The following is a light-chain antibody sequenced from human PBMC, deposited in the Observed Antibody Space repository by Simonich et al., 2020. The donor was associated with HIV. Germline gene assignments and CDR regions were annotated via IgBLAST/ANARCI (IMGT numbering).Light chain of an antibody. J-gene: IGKJ5*01. CDR1: QSISSW. CDR3: QQANSFPIT. Sequence: DIQMTQSPSSVSASVGNRITIPCRASQSISSWLAWYQLKPGIAPKLLIYAASRLQSGFPSRFTGSGSGTDFTLTITNLQPEDSATYYCQQANSFPITFGQGTRLEI. CDR2: AAS. V-gene: IGKV1-12*01.